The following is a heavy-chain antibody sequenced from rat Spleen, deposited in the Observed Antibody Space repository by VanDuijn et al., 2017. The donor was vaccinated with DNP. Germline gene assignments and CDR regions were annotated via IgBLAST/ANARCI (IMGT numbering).Heavy chain of an antibody. D-gene: IGHD1-2*01. Sequence: VQLQESGPGLVQPSQTLSLTCTVAGFSLTIYRVHWVRQPPGKVLEWMGVIWNNGGTRYNPVLKSRLSISKDTSKSQVFLKMNSLQTEDTATYYWARSPESSYIYFPWAYWGQGTLVTVSS. V-gene: IGHV2-41*01. J-gene: IGHJ3*01. CDR3: ARSPESSYIYFPWAY. CDR2: IWNNGGT. CDR1: GFSLTIYR.